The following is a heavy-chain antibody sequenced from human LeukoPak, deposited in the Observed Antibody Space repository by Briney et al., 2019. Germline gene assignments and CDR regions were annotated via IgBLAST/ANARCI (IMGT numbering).Heavy chain of an antibody. J-gene: IGHJ4*02. V-gene: IGHV3-11*01. D-gene: IGHD4-17*01. CDR3: ASGGDYTTPSG. Sequence: NAGGSLRLSCAASGFTFSDYYMSWIRQALGKGLEWVSYISSSGTTIYYADSVKGRFTISRDNAKNSLYLQMNSLRAEDTAVYYCASGGDYTTPSGWGQGTLVTVSS. CDR2: ISSSGTTI. CDR1: GFTFSDYY.